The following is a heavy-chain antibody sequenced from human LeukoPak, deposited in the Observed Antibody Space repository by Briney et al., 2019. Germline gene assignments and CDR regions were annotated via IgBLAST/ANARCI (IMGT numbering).Heavy chain of an antibody. J-gene: IGHJ4*02. CDR1: GYTYNIYA. V-gene: IGHV7-4-1*02. CDR3: ARPLIDYYGSGSPPFDY. D-gene: IGHD3-10*01. CDR2: INTNTGNP. Sequence: ASVNVSYRASGYTYNIYAMNWVRQAPGKGLEWMGWINTNTGNPTYAQGFTGRFVFSLDTSVSTAYLQISSLKAEDTAVYYCARPLIDYYGSGSPPFDYWGQGTLVTVSS.